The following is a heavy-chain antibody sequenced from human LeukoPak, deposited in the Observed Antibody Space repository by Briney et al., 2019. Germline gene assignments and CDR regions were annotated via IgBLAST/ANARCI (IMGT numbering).Heavy chain of an antibody. Sequence: GESLKISCKGSEYSFTSYWIAWVRQMPGRGLEWMGFIYPGDSDTRYSTSFQGQVTISADKSISTAYLQWSSLKASDNAIYYCAIRGRVSEYFDSWGQGTLVAVSS. J-gene: IGHJ4*02. CDR2: IYPGDSDT. D-gene: IGHD2-21*01. V-gene: IGHV5-51*01. CDR1: EYSFTSYW. CDR3: AIRGRVSEYFDS.